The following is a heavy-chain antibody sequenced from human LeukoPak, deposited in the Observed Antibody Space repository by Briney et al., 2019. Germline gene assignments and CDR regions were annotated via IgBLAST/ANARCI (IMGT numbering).Heavy chain of an antibody. D-gene: IGHD2-21*02. V-gene: IGHV3-33*01. J-gene: IGHJ4*02. CDR3: ARDGVAYCGGDCYPPFDY. Sequence: PGRSLRLSCAASGSTFSSHGMHWVRQAPGKGLEWVAVIWYDGSNKYYADSVKGRFTISRDNSKNTLYLQMNSLRAEDTAVYYCARDGVAYCGGDCYPPFDYWGQGTLVTVSS. CDR1: GSTFSSHG. CDR2: IWYDGSNK.